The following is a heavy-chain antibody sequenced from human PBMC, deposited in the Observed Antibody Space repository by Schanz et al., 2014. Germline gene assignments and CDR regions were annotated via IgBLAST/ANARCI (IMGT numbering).Heavy chain of an antibody. CDR2: INQDGSEK. Sequence: EVQLLESGGGLVQPGGSLRLSCAASGFTFSSYCINWVRQAPGKGLEWVANINQDGSEKYYVDSVKGRFSISRDNGETSVYLQINSLRVEDTAVYYCARFLARYQYYGVDVWGQGTTVIVSS. V-gene: IGHV3-7*03. CDR1: GFTFSSYC. D-gene: IGHD3-3*01. CDR3: ARFLARYQYYGVDV. J-gene: IGHJ6*02.